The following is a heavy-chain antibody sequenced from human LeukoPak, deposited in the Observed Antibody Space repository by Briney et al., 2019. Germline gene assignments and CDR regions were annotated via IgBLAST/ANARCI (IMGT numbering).Heavy chain of an antibody. CDR1: GFTFSSYA. J-gene: IGHJ4*02. Sequence: GGSLRLSCAASGFTFSSYAMTWVRQAPGQGLEWVSGNSGSGGSTYYADSVKGRFTISRDNSKNSLYLQMNSLRAEDTAVYYCARESHDSGPVEMATIDYFDYWGQGTLVTVSS. CDR3: ARESHDSGPVEMATIDYFDY. CDR2: NSGSGGST. D-gene: IGHD5-24*01. V-gene: IGHV3-23*01.